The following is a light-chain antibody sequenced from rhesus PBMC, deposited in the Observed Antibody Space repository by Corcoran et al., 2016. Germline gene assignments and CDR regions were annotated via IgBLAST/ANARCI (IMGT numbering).Light chain of an antibody. V-gene: IGKV3-24*04. CDR3: QQGSNWYS. CDR2: GAS. J-gene: IGKJ2*01. CDR1: QSVGSY. Sequence: EIVLTQSPATLALSPGERATLSCRASQSVGSYLAWYQQKPGQAPRLLIYGASSRATGIPDRFSGSGSVTDFTLTISSLEPEDVGVYYCQQGSNWYSFGQGTKVEIK.